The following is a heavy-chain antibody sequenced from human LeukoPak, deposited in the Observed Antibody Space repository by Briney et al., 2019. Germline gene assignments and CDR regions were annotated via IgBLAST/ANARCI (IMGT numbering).Heavy chain of an antibody. CDR1: GYTFTSYY. D-gene: IGHD1-26*01. Sequence: ASVKVSCKASGYTFTSYYMHWVRQAPGQGLEWMGIINPSGGSTSYAQKFQGRVTITRDTSASTAYMELSSLRSEDTAIYYCASVLGAKGGYYWGQGTLVTVSS. CDR3: ASVLGAKGGYY. CDR2: INPSGGST. V-gene: IGHV1-46*01. J-gene: IGHJ4*02.